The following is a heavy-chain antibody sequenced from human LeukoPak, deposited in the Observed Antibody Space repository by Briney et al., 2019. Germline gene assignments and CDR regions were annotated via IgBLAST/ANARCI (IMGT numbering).Heavy chain of an antibody. V-gene: IGHV4-31*03. CDR1: GGSISSGGYY. D-gene: IGHD6-6*01. Sequence: SETLSLTCTVSGGSISSGGYYWSWIRQHPGKGLEWIGHIYYSGSTYYNPSLKSRVTISVDTSKNQFSLKLSSVTAADTAVYYCARENGQLAAYDYWGQGTLVTVSS. J-gene: IGHJ4*02. CDR3: ARENGQLAAYDY. CDR2: IYYSGST.